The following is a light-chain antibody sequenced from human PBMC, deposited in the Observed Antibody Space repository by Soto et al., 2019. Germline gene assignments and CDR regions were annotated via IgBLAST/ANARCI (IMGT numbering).Light chain of an antibody. Sequence: EIVLTQSPATLSLSPGERATLSCRASQSVSSYLVWYQQKPGQAPSLLIYDASKRATGVPARFSGSGSGTDFRLTISSLEPEDFAYYYCQQRSNGFTFGGGTKVEI. J-gene: IGKJ4*01. CDR2: DAS. CDR1: QSVSSY. V-gene: IGKV3-11*01. CDR3: QQRSNGFT.